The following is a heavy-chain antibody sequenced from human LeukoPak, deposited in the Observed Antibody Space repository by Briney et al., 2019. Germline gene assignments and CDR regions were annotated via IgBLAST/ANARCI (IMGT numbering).Heavy chain of an antibody. J-gene: IGHJ4*02. CDR2: TYYRSKWYN. Sequence: SQTLSLTCAISGDSVSSNSATWNWIRQSPSRGLEWLGRTYYRSKWYNNYAVSVKSRITINPDTSNNQFSLQLNSVTPEDTAVYYCARDKGGGVDTALAYWGQGTLVTVSS. V-gene: IGHV6-1*01. CDR1: GDSVSSNSAT. D-gene: IGHD5-18*01. CDR3: ARDKGGGVDTALAY.